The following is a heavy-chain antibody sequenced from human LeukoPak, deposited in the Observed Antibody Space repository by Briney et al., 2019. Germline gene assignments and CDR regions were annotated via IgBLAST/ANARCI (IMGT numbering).Heavy chain of an antibody. Sequence: SETLSLTCTVSADSLSSGRHYWNWVRQPAGEELEWIGRIYSSGRTDYNPSLKSRVTISVDTSKNHLSLKLTSVTAADTAVYYCAREGGPIYFDSWGQGTLVTVSS. V-gene: IGHV4-61*02. D-gene: IGHD1-26*01. CDR2: IYSSGRT. CDR1: ADSLSSGRHY. CDR3: AREGGPIYFDS. J-gene: IGHJ4*02.